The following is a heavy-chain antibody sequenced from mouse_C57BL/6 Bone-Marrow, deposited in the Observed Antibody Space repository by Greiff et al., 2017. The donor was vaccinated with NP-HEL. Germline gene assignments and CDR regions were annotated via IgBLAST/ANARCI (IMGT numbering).Heavy chain of an antibody. Sequence: EVQLVESGPGLVKPSQSLSLTCSVTGYSITSGYYWNWIRQFPGNKLEWMGYISYDGSNNYNPSLKNRISITRDTSKNQCFLKLNSVTTEDTATYYCARGTTVVAPDYWGQGTTLTVSS. J-gene: IGHJ2*01. CDR2: ISYDGSN. CDR1: GYSITSGYY. V-gene: IGHV3-6*01. D-gene: IGHD1-1*01. CDR3: ARGTTVVAPDY.